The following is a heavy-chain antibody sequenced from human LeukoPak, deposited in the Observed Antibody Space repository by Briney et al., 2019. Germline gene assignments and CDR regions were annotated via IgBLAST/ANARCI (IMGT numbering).Heavy chain of an antibody. CDR1: GFTFNSYG. D-gene: IGHD2-15*01. J-gene: IGHJ6*02. V-gene: IGHV3-33*01. Sequence: GGSLRLSCVASGFTFNSYGIHWVRQTPGRGLEWVAVIWYDGSNKYYADSVKGRFTISRDNSKNTLYQQMNSLRAEDTAVYYCARVDSYCSGEGCYYYYGMDVWGQGTTVTVSS. CDR3: ARVDSYCSGEGCYYYYGMDV. CDR2: IWYDGSNK.